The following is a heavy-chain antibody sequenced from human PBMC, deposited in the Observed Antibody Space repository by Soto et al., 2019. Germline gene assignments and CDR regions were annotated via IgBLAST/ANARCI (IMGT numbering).Heavy chain of an antibody. CDR2: IIPMFGTP. CDR1: GGTFSTYS. Sequence: SVKVSCKASGGTFSTYSISWVRQAPGQGLEWMGMIIPMFGTPDYAQKSQGRVTITADESTSTVYMELSSLRSEDTAVYYCASPNGGYDSDDAFDIWGQGTMVTVSS. J-gene: IGHJ3*02. V-gene: IGHV1-69*13. CDR3: ASPNGGYDSDDAFDI. D-gene: IGHD5-12*01.